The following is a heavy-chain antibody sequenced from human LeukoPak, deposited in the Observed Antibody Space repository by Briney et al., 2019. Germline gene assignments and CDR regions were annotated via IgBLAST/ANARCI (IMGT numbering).Heavy chain of an antibody. CDR3: ARGTTSNYYYGMDV. CDR2: INHSGST. D-gene: IGHD2/OR15-2a*01. J-gene: IGHJ6*02. Sequence: SVTLSLTCAVYGGSFSGYYWSWIRQPPGKGLEWIGEINHSGSTNYNPSLKSRVTISVDTSKNQFSLKLSSVTAADTAVYYCARGTTSNYYYGMDVWGQGTTVTVSS. CDR1: GGSFSGYY. V-gene: IGHV4-34*01.